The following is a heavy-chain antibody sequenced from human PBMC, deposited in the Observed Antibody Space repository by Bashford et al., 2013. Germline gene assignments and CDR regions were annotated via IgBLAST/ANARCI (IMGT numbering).Heavy chain of an antibody. V-gene: IGHV4-59*08. CDR1: GSISSYY. J-gene: IGHJ6*02. CDR3: ARLLGEPGYSSSLSYYYYGMDV. D-gene: IGHD6-13*01. Sequence: SVDPVPHLHCLCGSISSYYWSWIRQPPRKGLEWIGYIYYMGAPTTTLPSKSRVTISVDTSKNQFSLKLSSVTAADTAVYYCARLLGEPGYSSSLSYYYYGMDVWGQGTTVTVSS. CDR2: IYYMGAP.